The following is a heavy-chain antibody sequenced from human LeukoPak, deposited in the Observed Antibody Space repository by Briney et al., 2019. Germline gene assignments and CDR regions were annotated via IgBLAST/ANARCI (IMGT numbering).Heavy chain of an antibody. V-gene: IGHV4-34*01. CDR3: ARGRFLDAFDI. Sequence: PSETLSLTCAVNGGSISGYEWSWIRQSPGKGLEWIGEINHSGGTNYNPSLKSRVTISVDTSKNQFSLKLSSVTAADTAVYYCARGRFLDAFDIWGQGTMVTVSS. CDR2: INHSGGT. CDR1: GGSISGYE. D-gene: IGHD3-3*01. J-gene: IGHJ3*02.